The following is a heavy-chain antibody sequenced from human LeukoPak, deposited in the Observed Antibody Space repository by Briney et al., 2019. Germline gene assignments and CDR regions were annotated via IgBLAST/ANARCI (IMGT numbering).Heavy chain of an antibody. V-gene: IGHV3-30*18. D-gene: IGHD4-17*01. CDR2: ISYDGSNK. J-gene: IGHJ4*02. Sequence: GGSLRLSCAASGFTVSSNYISWVRQAPGKGLEWVAVISYDGSNKYYADSVKGRFTISRDNSKNTLYLQMNSLRAEDTAVYYCAKSGAGNGDYVGYWGQGTLVTVSS. CDR3: AKSGAGNGDYVGY. CDR1: GFTVSSNY.